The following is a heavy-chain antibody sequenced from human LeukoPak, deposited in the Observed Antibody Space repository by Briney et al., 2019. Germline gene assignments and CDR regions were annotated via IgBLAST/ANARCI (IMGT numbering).Heavy chain of an antibody. CDR1: GYTFTSYG. V-gene: IGHV1-18*01. Sequence: ASVNISCKASGYTFTSYGISWVRQAPGQGFGWMGWISTYNGNTNYAQKFQGRVTMTTDTSTSTAYMEVRSPRSDDTAVYYCARDRQFGYWGQGTLVTVSS. J-gene: IGHJ4*02. CDR3: ARDRQFGY. CDR2: ISTYNGNT.